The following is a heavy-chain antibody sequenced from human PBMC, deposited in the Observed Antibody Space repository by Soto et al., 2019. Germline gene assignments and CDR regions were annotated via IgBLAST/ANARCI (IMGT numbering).Heavy chain of an antibody. CDR1: GGSISSYY. V-gene: IGHV4-59*01. J-gene: IGHJ4*02. Sequence: QVQLQESGPGLVKPSETLSLTCTVSGGSISSYYWSWIRQPPGKGLEWIGYIYYSGSTNYNPSLKSRVTRSVDTSKNQFSLKLSAVTAADTAVYYCARRYCSSTSCYYDYFDYWGQRTLVTVSS. CDR3: ARRYCSSTSCYYDYFDY. CDR2: IYYSGST. D-gene: IGHD2-2*01.